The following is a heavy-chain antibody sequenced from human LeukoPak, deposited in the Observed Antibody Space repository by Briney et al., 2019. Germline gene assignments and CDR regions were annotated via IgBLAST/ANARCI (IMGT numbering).Heavy chain of an antibody. J-gene: IGHJ4*02. D-gene: IGHD6-19*01. Sequence: KPSETLSLTCAVYGGSFSGYYWSWIRQPPGKGLEWIGEINHSGSTNYNPSLKSRVTISVDTSKNQFSLKLSSVTAADTAVYYCASPKPNGWYRGGAFDYWGQGTLVTVSS. CDR1: GGSFSGYY. CDR3: ASPKPNGWYRGGAFDY. V-gene: IGHV4-34*01. CDR2: INHSGST.